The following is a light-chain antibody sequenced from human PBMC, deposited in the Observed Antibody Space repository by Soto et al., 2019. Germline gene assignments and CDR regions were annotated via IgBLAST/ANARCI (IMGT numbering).Light chain of an antibody. CDR2: AAS. V-gene: IGKV1-17*01. CDR1: QVITND. CDR3: LQLNTYTWT. J-gene: IGKJ1*01. Sequence: QMTQSPSSLSACVVDRVTITCRASQVITNDLGWYHQKPGKAPKXXIYAASTLQSGVPSRFSDSGSGTEFPLTISRLQHEDVPTYDRLQLNTYTWTFRQGTKVDIK.